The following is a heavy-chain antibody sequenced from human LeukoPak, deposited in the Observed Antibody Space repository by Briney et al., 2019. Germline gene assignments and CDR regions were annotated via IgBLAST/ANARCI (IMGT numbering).Heavy chain of an antibody. V-gene: IGHV3-74*01. CDR2: INPDGSGT. J-gene: IGHJ4*02. CDR1: GFTFSHYW. Sequence: GGSLRLSCAASGFTFSHYWMHWVRQAPGKGLVWFSRINPDGSGTTYADSVKGRFTISRDNSKNTLYLQMNNLRAEDTALYYCAKNQGQWLVPVDYWGQGTLVTVSS. CDR3: AKNQGQWLVPVDY. D-gene: IGHD6-19*01.